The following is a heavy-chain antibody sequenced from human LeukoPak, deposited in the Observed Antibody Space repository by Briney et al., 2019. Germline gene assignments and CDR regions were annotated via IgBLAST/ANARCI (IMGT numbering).Heavy chain of an antibody. D-gene: IGHD3-10*01. Sequence: PGGSLRLSCAASGFTFRIACMTWVRQAPGRGLEWVGRSKSKTDGGTTDYAAPVKGRFSILREDSKNTVYLQMNSLKTEDTAVYYCTTYRSGSSLNRCWGQGTLVSVSS. CDR3: TTYRSGSSLNRC. J-gene: IGHJ4*02. CDR1: GFTFRIAC. CDR2: SKSKTDGGTT. V-gene: IGHV3-15*01.